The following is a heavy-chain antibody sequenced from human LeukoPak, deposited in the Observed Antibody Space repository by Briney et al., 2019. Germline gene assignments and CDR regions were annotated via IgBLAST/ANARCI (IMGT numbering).Heavy chain of an antibody. CDR1: GYSISSGYY. D-gene: IGHD5-12*01. CDR3: ARAGYDDSDFDY. J-gene: IGHJ4*02. Sequence: SETLSLTCTVSGYSISSGYYWGWIRQPPGKGLEWIGSIYHSGSTYYNPSLKSRVTISVDTSKNQFSLKLSSVTAADTAVYYCARAGYDDSDFDYWGQGTLVTVSS. CDR2: IYHSGST. V-gene: IGHV4-38-2*02.